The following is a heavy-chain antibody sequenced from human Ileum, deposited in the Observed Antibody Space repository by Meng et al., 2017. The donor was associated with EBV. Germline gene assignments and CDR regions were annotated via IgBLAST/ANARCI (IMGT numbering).Heavy chain of an antibody. Sequence: VQPRESGPGLVKPSETLSLTCTVTSGSVSSGDYHWSWIRQPPGKGLEWIGYILSGSTNYDPSLTNRVTISVDTSKNHFSLKLTSVTAADTAVYYCAGGRAGYGGYKTWGQGTLVTVSS. J-gene: IGHJ4*02. V-gene: IGHV4-61*03. CDR1: SGSVSSGDYH. D-gene: IGHD5-12*01. CDR2: ILSGST. CDR3: AGGRAGYGGYKT.